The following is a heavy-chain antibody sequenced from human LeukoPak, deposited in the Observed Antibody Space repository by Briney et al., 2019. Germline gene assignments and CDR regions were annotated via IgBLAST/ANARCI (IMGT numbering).Heavy chain of an antibody. CDR3: ARDSIVLMVGGAFDI. V-gene: IGHV1-2*02. D-gene: IGHD2-8*01. CDR1: GYTFTGYY. CDR2: INPNSGGT. J-gene: IGHJ3*02. Sequence: ASVKVSCKASGYTFTGYYMHWVRQAPGQGLEWMGWINPNSGGTNYAQKFQGRVTMTRDTSISTAYMELSRLRSDDTAVYYCARDSIVLMVGGAFDIWGQGTMVTASS.